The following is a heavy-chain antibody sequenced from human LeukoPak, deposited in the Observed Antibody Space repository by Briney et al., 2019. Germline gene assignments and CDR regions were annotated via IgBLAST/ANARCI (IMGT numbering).Heavy chain of an antibody. CDR3: AKDTEGVRGNFLFEY. CDR1: GFTFSHYP. V-gene: IGHV3-23*01. J-gene: IGHJ4*02. CDR2: ISADHAT. Sequence: PGGSLRLSCAASGFTFSHYPMSWVRQAPGKGLEWVAAISADHATCDADSMKGRFTISRDNSKNTLYLQMNGLRAEDTAVYYCAKDTEGVRGNFLFEYWGRGTLVTVSS. D-gene: IGHD2-8*01.